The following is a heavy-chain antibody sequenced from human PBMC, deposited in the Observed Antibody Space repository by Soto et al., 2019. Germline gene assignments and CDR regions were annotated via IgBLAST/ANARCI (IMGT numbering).Heavy chain of an antibody. CDR3: AGSPGLSRISGTTLGA. CDR2: INGDGSST. CDR1: GFTFSSHW. D-gene: IGHD1-7*01. Sequence: EVQLVESGGGLVQPGGSLRLFCAASGFTFSSHWMHWVRQAPGKGLVWVSRINGDGSSTSYADSVKGRFTISRDNAKNMLYLQVNSLRADDTAVYYCAGSPGLSRISGTTLGAWGQGTLVTVSS. V-gene: IGHV3-74*01. J-gene: IGHJ5*01.